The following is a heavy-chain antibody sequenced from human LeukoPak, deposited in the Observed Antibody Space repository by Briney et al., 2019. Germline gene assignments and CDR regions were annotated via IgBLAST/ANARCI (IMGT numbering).Heavy chain of an antibody. CDR3: ARDRGSSSWYFSLWFDY. D-gene: IGHD6-13*01. CDR2: IYSGGST. J-gene: IGHJ4*02. Sequence: PGGSLRLSCAASGFTFSSYAMSWVRQAPGKGLEWVSVIYSGGSTYYADSVKGRFTISRDNSKNTLYLQMNSLRAEDTAVYYCARDRGSSSWYFSLWFDYWGQGTLVTVSS. V-gene: IGHV3-66*01. CDR1: GFTFSSYA.